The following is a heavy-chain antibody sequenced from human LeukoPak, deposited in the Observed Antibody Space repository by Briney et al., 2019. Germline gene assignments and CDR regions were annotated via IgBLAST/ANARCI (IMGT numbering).Heavy chain of an antibody. V-gene: IGHV3-53*01. CDR3: AKSVVVITFRFDD. CDR1: GFTVSNNY. J-gene: IGHJ4*02. D-gene: IGHD2-15*01. CDR2: LYSGGST. Sequence: GGSLRLSCVVSGFTVSNNYMNWVRQAPGKGLEWVSVLYSGGSTYYTDSVKGRFTISRDNSKNTLYLQMNSLRADDTAVYYCAKSVVVITFRFDDWGQGALVTVSS.